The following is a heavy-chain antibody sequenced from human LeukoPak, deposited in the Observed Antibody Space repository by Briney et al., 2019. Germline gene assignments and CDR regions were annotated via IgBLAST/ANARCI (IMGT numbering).Heavy chain of an antibody. Sequence: PGGSLGLSCAASGFTFSSYWMHWVRQAPGKGLEWVSAISGSGGSTYYADSVKGRFTISRDNSKNTLYLQMNSLRAEDTAVYYCARERIGAWYYYVDVWGKGTTVTVSS. D-gene: IGHD1-26*01. CDR1: GFTFSSYW. CDR2: ISGSGGST. J-gene: IGHJ6*03. V-gene: IGHV3-23*01. CDR3: ARERIGAWYYYVDV.